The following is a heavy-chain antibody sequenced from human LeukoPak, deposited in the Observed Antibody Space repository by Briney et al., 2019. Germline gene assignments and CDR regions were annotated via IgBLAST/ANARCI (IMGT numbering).Heavy chain of an antibody. CDR1: GFTFSSYD. D-gene: IGHD2/OR15-2a*01. V-gene: IGHV3-13*01. Sequence: GGSLRLSCAASGFTFSSYDTHWVRQATGKGLEWVSVIGTVGDTYYSDSVKGRFTISRENAKNCLYLQMNSLRVGDTAVYYCARGPLVGTTNYYFDYWGQGTLVTVSS. CDR3: ARGPLVGTTNYYFDY. J-gene: IGHJ4*02. CDR2: IGTVGDT.